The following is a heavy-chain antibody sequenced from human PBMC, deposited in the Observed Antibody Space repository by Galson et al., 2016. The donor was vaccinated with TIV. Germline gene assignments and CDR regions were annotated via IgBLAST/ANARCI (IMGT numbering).Heavy chain of an antibody. CDR2: ISSTGFLT. J-gene: IGHJ5*02. CDR1: GFTFSDYY. CDR3: ARGSLDL. V-gene: IGHV3-11*05. Sequence: SGFTFSDYYMVWVRQAPGKGLQWVSYISSTGFLTNYADSVKGRFTVSRDNAKDSVFLQMNSLRAEDTAVYYCARGSLDLWGQGTLVTVSS.